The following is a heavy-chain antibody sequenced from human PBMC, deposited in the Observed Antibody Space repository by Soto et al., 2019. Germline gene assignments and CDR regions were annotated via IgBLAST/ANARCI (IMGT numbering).Heavy chain of an antibody. J-gene: IGHJ4*02. CDR3: ARGYGDYIKAVDF. CDR2: IGAYNGNT. Sequence: QVQLVQSGAEVREPGASVKVSCKNSGYTFTNYGITWVRQAPGQGFEWMGWIGAYNGNTKYAQNFQDRVTMTTDTSTSTAFMELRYLRFDDTAVYFCARGYGDYIKAVDFWGQGTLVTVSS. V-gene: IGHV1-18*01. D-gene: IGHD4-17*01. CDR1: GYTFTNYG.